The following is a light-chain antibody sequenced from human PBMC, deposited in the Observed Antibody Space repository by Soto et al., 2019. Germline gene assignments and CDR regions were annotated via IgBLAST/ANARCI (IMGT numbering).Light chain of an antibody. Sequence: DIQMTQSPSSLSASVGDRVTITCRASQGISNYLAWYQQNPGKVPKLLIYAASTLPSAVPSRFSGSGSGTDFTLTISSLQTEDVATYYCQTYNSAPWTFGQGTKVEIK. CDR1: QGISNY. CDR3: QTYNSAPWT. V-gene: IGKV1-27*01. J-gene: IGKJ1*01. CDR2: AAS.